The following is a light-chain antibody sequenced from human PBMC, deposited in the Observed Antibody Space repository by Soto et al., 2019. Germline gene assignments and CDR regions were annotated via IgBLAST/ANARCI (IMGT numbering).Light chain of an antibody. CDR1: QSVSSN. V-gene: IGKV3-15*01. CDR2: GAS. Sequence: EIVMTQSPATLSVSPGERATLSCRASQSVSSNLAWYQQKPGQAPRLLIYGASTRATGIPARFSGSGSGTEFTLTINSLQSEDFAVYYCQHYNNWPPWTFGQGTNVEIK. J-gene: IGKJ1*01. CDR3: QHYNNWPPWT.